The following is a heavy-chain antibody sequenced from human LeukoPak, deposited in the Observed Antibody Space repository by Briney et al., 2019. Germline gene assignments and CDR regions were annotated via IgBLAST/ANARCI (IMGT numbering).Heavy chain of an antibody. CDR1: GYTFTSYY. J-gene: IGHJ4*02. V-gene: IGHV1-46*01. CDR2: INPSGDST. D-gene: IGHD2-2*02. CDR3: ARDPGYCSSTSCYMGGGDY. Sequence: ASVKVSCKASGYTFTSYYMHWVRQAPGQGLEWMGIINPSGDSTSYAQKFQGRVTMTRDTSTSTVYMELSSLRSEDTAVYYCARDPGYCSSTSCYMGGGDYWGQGTLVTVSS.